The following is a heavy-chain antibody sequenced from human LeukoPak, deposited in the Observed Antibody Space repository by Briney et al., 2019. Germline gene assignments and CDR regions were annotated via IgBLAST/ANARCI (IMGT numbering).Heavy chain of an antibody. Sequence: GGSLRLSCAASGFAVSSNYMSWVRQAPGKGLEWVSLIYSDGSTYYADSVKGRFSISRHNSKNTLYLQMNSLRAEDTAVYYCAISSSGDNGYYYGMDVWGQGTTVTVSS. D-gene: IGHD3-3*01. CDR2: IYSDGST. V-gene: IGHV3-53*04. J-gene: IGHJ6*02. CDR3: AISSSGDNGYYYGMDV. CDR1: GFAVSSNY.